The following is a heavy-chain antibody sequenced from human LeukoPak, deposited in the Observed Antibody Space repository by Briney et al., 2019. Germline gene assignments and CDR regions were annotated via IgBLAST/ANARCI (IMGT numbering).Heavy chain of an antibody. CDR3: AKDQYSSSWYKGPGYFDL. Sequence: GGSLRLSCTGSGFTFGDYAMTWVRQAPGKGLEWVAFIRYDGSNKYYADSVKGRFTISRDNSKNTLYLQMNSLRAEDTAVYYCAKDQYSSSWYKGPGYFDLWGRGTLVTVSS. V-gene: IGHV3-30*02. J-gene: IGHJ2*01. D-gene: IGHD6-13*01. CDR2: IRYDGSNK. CDR1: GFTFGDYA.